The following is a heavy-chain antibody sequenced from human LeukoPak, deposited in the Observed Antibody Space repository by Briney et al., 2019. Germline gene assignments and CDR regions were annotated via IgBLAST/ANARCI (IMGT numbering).Heavy chain of an antibody. CDR2: ISAYNGNT. CDR3: ARGSFNGTSLPNWFDP. Sequence: GASVKVSCKASGYTFTSYGISWVRQAPGQGLEWMGWISAYNGNTNYAQKLQGRVTMTTDTSTSTAYMELRSLRSDDTAVYYCARGSFNGTSLPNWFDPWGQGTLVTVSS. CDR1: GYTFTSYG. D-gene: IGHD1-7*01. V-gene: IGHV1-18*01. J-gene: IGHJ5*02.